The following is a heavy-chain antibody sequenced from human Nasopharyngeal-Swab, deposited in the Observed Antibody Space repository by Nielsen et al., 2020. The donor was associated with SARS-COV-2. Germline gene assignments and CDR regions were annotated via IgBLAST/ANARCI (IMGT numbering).Heavy chain of an antibody. D-gene: IGHD6-13*01. V-gene: IGHV4-31*03. CDR3: ARGLIAAAGHDY. CDR2: IYYSGST. Sequence: SETLSLTCTVSGGSISSGGYYWSWIRQHPGKGLEWIGYIYYSGSTHYNPSLKSRVTISVDTSKNQFSLKLSSVTAADTAVYYCARGLIAAAGHDYWGQGTLVTVSS. J-gene: IGHJ4*02. CDR1: GGSISSGGYY.